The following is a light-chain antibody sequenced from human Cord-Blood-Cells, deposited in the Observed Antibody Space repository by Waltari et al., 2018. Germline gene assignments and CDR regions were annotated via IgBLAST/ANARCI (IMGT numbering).Light chain of an antibody. J-gene: IGKJ2*03. CDR3: QQSYSTLYS. CDR1: QSISSY. Sequence: DIQMTQSPSSLSASVGDRVPITCRASQSISSYLNGYQQKPGKAPKLLIYAASSLQSGVPSRFSGSGSGTDFTLTISSLQPEDFATYYCQQSYSTLYSFGQGTKLEIK. V-gene: IGKV1-39*01. CDR2: AAS.